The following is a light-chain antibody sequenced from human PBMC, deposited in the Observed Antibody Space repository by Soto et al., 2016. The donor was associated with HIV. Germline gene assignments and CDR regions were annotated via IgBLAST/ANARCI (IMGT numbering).Light chain of an antibody. CDR3: QVWSSGSDHPV. Sequence: SYVLTQAPSVSVAPGKTARISCGGINIGSKSVQWYQQRPGQAPVLVVYDDSDRPSGIPERFSGSNSGNTATLTISRVEAGDEADYYCQVWSSGSDHPVFGGGTKLTVL. CDR2: DDS. J-gene: IGLJ3*02. V-gene: IGLV3-21*03. CDR1: NIGSKS.